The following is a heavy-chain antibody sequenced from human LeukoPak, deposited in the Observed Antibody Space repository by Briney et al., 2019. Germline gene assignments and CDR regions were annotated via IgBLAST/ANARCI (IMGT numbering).Heavy chain of an antibody. CDR3: ARNASRSGSGYYTQTAPDNDY. J-gene: IGHJ4*02. D-gene: IGHD3-22*01. CDR1: GYTFTSYY. V-gene: IGHV1-46*03. CDR2: ISPSGGST. Sequence: GASVKVSCKASGYTFTSYYMHWVRQAPGQGLEWVGIISPSGGSTSYAQKFQGRVTMTRYTSTSTVYMELSSLRSEDTAVYYCARNASRSGSGYYTQTAPDNDYWGQGTLVTVSS.